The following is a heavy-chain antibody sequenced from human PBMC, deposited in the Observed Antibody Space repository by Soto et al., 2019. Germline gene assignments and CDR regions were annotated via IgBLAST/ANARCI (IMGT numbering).Heavy chain of an antibody. CDR1: GFTVSGNY. D-gene: IGHD1-26*01. J-gene: IGHJ6*02. V-gene: IGHV3-66*01. Sequence: GGSLILSCAASGFTVSGNYMSWVRQAPGKGLEWISIIYSAGNTYYADSVKGRFTISRDNSKNTLYLQMNSLGAEDTAVYYCARDFVVGGPTINYYYGMDVWGQGTTVTVSS. CDR3: ARDFVVGGPTINYYYGMDV. CDR2: IYSAGNT.